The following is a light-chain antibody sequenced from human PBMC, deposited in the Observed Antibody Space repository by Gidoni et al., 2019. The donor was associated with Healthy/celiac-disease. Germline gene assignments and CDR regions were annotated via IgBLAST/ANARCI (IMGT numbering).Light chain of an antibody. Sequence: ELVLTQSPATLSLSPGERATLACRASQSVGSYLAWYQQKPGQAPSSLIYDASNRATGIPARFSGSGSGTDITLTISSLEPEDLAVYYCQQRRNWPGTFGPGTKVEIK. J-gene: IGKJ3*01. V-gene: IGKV3-11*01. CDR1: QSVGSY. CDR3: QQRRNWPGT. CDR2: DAS.